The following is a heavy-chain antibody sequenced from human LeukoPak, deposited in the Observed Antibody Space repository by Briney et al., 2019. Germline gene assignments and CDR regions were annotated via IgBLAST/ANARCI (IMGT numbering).Heavy chain of an antibody. CDR3: AKDTYYGSGSYPGY. J-gene: IGHJ4*02. V-gene: IGHV1-18*01. CDR2: ISAYNGNT. CDR1: GYTFTSYG. D-gene: IGHD3-10*01. Sequence: ASVKVSCKASGYTFTSYGITWVRQAPGQGLEWMGWISAYNGNTNYAQKLQGRVTMTTDTSTRTAYMELRSLRSDDTAVYYCAKDTYYGSGSYPGYWGQGTLVTVSS.